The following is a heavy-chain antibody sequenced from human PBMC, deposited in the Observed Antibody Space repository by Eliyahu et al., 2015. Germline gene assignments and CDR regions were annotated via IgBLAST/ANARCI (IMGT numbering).Heavy chain of an antibody. CDR3: ARHSHMKHPLGWFDP. CDR2: IYFSGST. Sequence: QLQLQESGPGLVKPSETLSLTCTVPGGSIXSSSYYWGWIRQPPGKGLEWIGXIYFSGSTYYNPSLKSRVTISVDTSKNQFSLKLSSVTAADTAVYYCARHSHMKHPLGWFDPWGQGTLVTVSS. CDR1: GGSIXSSSYY. J-gene: IGHJ5*02. D-gene: IGHD3-16*01. V-gene: IGHV4-39*01.